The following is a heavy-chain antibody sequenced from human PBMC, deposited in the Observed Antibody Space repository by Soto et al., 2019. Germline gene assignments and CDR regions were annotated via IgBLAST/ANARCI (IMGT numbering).Heavy chain of an antibody. V-gene: IGHV3-74*01. CDR1: GFTFRSYW. CDR3: ARGDGYNTFDY. D-gene: IGHD5-12*01. J-gene: IGHJ4*02. Sequence: GGSLRLSCGASGFTFRSYWMHWVRQAPGKGLVWVSRINSDGSSTSYADSVKGRFTISRDNAKNTLYLQMNSLRAEDTAVYYCARGDGYNTFDYWGQGTLVTVSS. CDR2: INSDGSST.